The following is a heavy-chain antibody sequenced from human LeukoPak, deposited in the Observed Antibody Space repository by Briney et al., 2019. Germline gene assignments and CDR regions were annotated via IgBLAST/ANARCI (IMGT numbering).Heavy chain of an antibody. Sequence: GGSLRLFCAPSGFTFSSYSMNWVRQAPGKGLEWVSSIGSSTTYKYQADSVKGRFTISGDNAKNSLYLQMNSLRAEDTAVYYCARGGSPYYYGSGSYSADFYYYYMDVWGKGTTVTVSS. J-gene: IGHJ6*03. CDR1: GFTFSSYS. D-gene: IGHD3-10*01. V-gene: IGHV3-21*01. CDR2: IGSSTTYK. CDR3: ARGGSPYYYGSGSYSADFYYYYMDV.